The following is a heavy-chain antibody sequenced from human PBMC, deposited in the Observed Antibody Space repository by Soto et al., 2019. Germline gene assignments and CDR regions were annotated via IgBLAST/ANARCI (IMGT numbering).Heavy chain of an antibody. Sequence: SETLSLTCTVSGGSISSYYWSWIRQPPGKGLEWIGYIYYSGSTNYNPSLKSRVTISVDTSKNQFSLKLSSVTAADTAVYYCATGTDYYYYYYMDVWGKGTTVTVSS. V-gene: IGHV4-59*08. CDR3: ATGTDYYYYYYMDV. CDR2: IYYSGST. D-gene: IGHD1-1*01. CDR1: GGSISSYY. J-gene: IGHJ6*03.